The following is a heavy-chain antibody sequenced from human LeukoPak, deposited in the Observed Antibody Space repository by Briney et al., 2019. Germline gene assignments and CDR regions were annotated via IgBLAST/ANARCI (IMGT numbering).Heavy chain of an antibody. V-gene: IGHV4-61*02. CDR3: ARERRRVGSLEVFYYYYYMDV. CDR1: GGSISSGSYY. J-gene: IGHJ6*03. D-gene: IGHD1-26*01. Sequence: SETLSLTCTVSGGSISSGSYYWSWIRQPAGKGLEWIGRIYTSGSTNYNPSLKSRVTISVDTSKNQFSLKLSSVTAADTAVYYCARERRRVGSLEVFYYYYYMDVWGKGTTVTVSS. CDR2: IYTSGST.